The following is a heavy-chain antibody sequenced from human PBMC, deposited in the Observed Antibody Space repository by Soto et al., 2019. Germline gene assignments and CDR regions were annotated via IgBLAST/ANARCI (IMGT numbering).Heavy chain of an antibody. CDR1: GYTFTSYA. J-gene: IGHJ4*02. Sequence: ASVKVSCKASGYTFTSYAMHWVRQAPGQRLEWMGWINAGNGNTKYSQKFQGRVTMTEDTSTDTAYMELSSLRSEDTAVYYCATAVLYCSSTSCYLDKFDYWGQGTLVTVSS. CDR2: INAGNGNT. CDR3: ATAVLYCSSTSCYLDKFDY. V-gene: IGHV1-3*01. D-gene: IGHD2-2*01.